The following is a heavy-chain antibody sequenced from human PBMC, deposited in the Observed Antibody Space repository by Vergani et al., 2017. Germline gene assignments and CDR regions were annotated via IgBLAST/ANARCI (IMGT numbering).Heavy chain of an antibody. V-gene: IGHV4-59*01. CDR3: ARDRLDAFYI. CDR2: IYYSGST. D-gene: IGHD3-16*01. Sequence: QVQLQESGPGLVKPSETLSLTCTVSGGSISSYYWSWIRQPPGKGLEWIGYIYYSGSTNYNPSLKSRVTISVDTSKNQFSLKLSSVTAADTAVYYCARDRLDAFYIWGQGTMVTVSS. CDR1: GGSISSYY. J-gene: IGHJ3*02.